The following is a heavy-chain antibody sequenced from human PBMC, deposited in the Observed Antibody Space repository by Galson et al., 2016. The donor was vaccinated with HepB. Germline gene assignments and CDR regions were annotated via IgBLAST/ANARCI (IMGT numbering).Heavy chain of an antibody. CDR2: INEDGKAT. CDR1: GFSFSTYA. V-gene: IGHV3-7*01. D-gene: IGHD1-1*01. Sequence: SLRLSCAASGFSFSTYAMHWVRQAPGKGLEWVANINEDGKATYYVDSVRGRFTISRDNAKNSLYLQMNSLRAEDTAVYYCASDPWSDKYGAFDIWGHGTVVTVSS. J-gene: IGHJ3*02. CDR3: ASDPWSDKYGAFDI.